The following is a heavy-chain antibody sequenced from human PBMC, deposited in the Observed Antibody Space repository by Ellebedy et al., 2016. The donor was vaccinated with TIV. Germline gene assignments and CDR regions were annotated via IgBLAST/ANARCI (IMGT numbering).Heavy chain of an antibody. CDR1: GYTFTSYG. J-gene: IGHJ5*02. V-gene: IGHV1-18*01. Sequence: ASVKVSCKASGYTFTSYGISWVRQAPGQGLEWMGWINAYNGNTNDAQKLQGRVTMTTDTSTSTAYLELRSLRSDDTAVYYCARDKWFGELHLFDPWGQGTLVTVSS. CDR3: ARDKWFGELHLFDP. CDR2: INAYNGNT. D-gene: IGHD3-10*01.